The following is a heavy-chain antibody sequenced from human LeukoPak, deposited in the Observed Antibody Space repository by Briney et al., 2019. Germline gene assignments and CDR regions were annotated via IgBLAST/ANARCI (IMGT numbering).Heavy chain of an antibody. CDR1: GFTFSSYAM. D-gene: IGHD5-18*01. V-gene: IGHV4-4*02. J-gene: IGHJ4*02. Sequence: GSLRLSCAASGFTFSSYAMNWVRQPPGKGLEWIGEIYHSGSTNYNPSLKSRVTISVDKSKNQFFLKLSSVTAADTALYYCARVGSSYGYSGYFDYWGQGTLVTVSS. CDR2: IYHSGST. CDR3: ARVGSSYGYSGYFDY.